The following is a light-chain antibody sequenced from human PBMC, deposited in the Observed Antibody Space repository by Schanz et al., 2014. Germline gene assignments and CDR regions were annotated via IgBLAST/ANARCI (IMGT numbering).Light chain of an antibody. CDR3: NSFTSSHTHV. Sequence: QSVLTQPASVSGSPGQSITISCTGTSSDVGGYNYVSWYQQYPGKAPKLMIYDVSHRPSGVSNRFSGSKSGNTASLTISGLQAEDEADYYCNSFTSSHTHVFGGGTKVTVL. J-gene: IGLJ3*02. CDR2: DVS. V-gene: IGLV2-14*03. CDR1: SSDVGGYNY.